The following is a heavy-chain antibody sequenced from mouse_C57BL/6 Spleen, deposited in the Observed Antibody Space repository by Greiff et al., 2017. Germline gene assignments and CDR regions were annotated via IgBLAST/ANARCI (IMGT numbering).Heavy chain of an antibody. V-gene: IGHV1-81*01. D-gene: IGHD2-4*01. J-gene: IGHJ3*01. Sequence: VKLMESGAELARPGASVKLSCKASGYTFTSYGISWVKQRTGQGLEWIGEIYPRSGNTYYNEKFKGKATLTADKSSSTAYMELRSLTSEDSAVYFCAPIYYDYDWFAYWGQGTLVTVSA. CDR3: APIYYDYDWFAY. CDR2: IYPRSGNT. CDR1: GYTFTSYG.